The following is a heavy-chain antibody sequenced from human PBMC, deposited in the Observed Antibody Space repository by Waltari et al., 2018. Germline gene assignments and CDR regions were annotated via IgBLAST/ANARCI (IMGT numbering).Heavy chain of an antibody. D-gene: IGHD6-6*01. CDR3: AGGGTARPETILDY. J-gene: IGHJ4*02. V-gene: IGHV4-59*01. Sequence: QVQLQESGPGLVKPSETLSLTCTVSGGSISSYYWSWIRQPPGKGLEWIGYIYYSGSTNYTPSPKSRVTISVDTSKNQFSRKLSAGTAADTAVYYGAGGGTARPETILDYGGQGTLVTVS. CDR2: IYYSGST. CDR1: GGSISSYY.